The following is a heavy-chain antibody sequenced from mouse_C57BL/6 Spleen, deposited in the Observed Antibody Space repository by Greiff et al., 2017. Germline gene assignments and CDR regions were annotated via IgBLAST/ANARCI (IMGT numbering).Heavy chain of an antibody. CDR3: AREVTTEYYFDY. CDR2: INPGSGGN. D-gene: IGHD2-2*01. CDR1: GYAFTNYL. Sequence: QVQLKESGAELVRPGTSVKVSCKASGYAFTNYLIEWVKQRPGQGLEWIGVINPGSGGNNYNEKFKGKATLTADKSSSTAYMQISSLTSEDSAVYFCAREVTTEYYFDYWGQGTTLTVSS. J-gene: IGHJ2*01. V-gene: IGHV1-54*01.